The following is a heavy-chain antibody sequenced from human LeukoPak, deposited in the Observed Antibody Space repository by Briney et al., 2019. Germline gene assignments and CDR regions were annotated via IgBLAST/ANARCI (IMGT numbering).Heavy chain of an antibody. D-gene: IGHD3-10*01. J-gene: IGHJ6*03. CDR1: GGSISSSSHY. V-gene: IGHV4-39*07. Sequence: MTSETLSLTCTVSGGSISSSSHYWAWIRQPPGKGLEWIANIYYSGNTYYNPSLKSRVTISVDTSKNQFSLKLSSVTAADTAVYYCARSDYKLGMTTYYYYMDVWGKGTTVTVSS. CDR3: ARSDYKLGMTTYYYYMDV. CDR2: IYYSGNT.